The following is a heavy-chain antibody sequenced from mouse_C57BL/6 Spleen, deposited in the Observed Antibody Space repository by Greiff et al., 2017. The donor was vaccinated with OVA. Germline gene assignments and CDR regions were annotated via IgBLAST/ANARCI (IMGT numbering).Heavy chain of an antibody. V-gene: IGHV5-17*01. J-gene: IGHJ4*01. D-gene: IGHD2-4*01. CDR3: ARGGDYGWGMDY. CDR2: ISSGSSTI. Sequence: EVQLQESGGGLVKPGGSLKLSCAASGFTFSDYGMHWVRQAPEKGLEWVAYISSGSSTIYYADTVKGRFTISRDNAKNTLFLQMTSLRAEDTAMYYCARGGDYGWGMDYWGQGTSVTVSS. CDR1: GFTFSDYG.